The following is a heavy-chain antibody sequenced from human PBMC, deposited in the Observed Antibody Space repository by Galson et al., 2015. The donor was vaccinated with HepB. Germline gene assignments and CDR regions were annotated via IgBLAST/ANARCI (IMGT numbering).Heavy chain of an antibody. D-gene: IGHD6-13*01. V-gene: IGHV1-2*06. CDR2: INPNSGGT. J-gene: IGHJ6*03. Sequence: SVKVSCKASGYTFTGYYMHWVRQAPGQGLEWMGRINPNSGGTNYAQKFQGRVTMTRDTSISTAYMELSRLRSDDAAVYYCARLSEGAASYYYYYMDVWGKGTTVTVSS. CDR1: GYTFTGYY. CDR3: ARLSEGAASYYYYYMDV.